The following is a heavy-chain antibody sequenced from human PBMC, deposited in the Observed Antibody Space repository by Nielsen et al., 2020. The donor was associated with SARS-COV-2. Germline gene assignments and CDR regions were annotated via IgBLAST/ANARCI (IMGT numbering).Heavy chain of an antibody. CDR1: GFTFSSYA. CDR3: VRSSAAMLMIAFDI. CDR2: ISYDGSNK. V-gene: IGHV3-30-3*01. Sequence: GGSLRLSRAASGFTFSSYAMHWVRQAPGKGLEWVAVISYDGSNKYYADSVKGRFTISRDNSKNTLYLQMNSLRAEDTAVYYCVRSSAAMLMIAFDIWGQGTMVTVSS. D-gene: IGHD2-2*01. J-gene: IGHJ3*02.